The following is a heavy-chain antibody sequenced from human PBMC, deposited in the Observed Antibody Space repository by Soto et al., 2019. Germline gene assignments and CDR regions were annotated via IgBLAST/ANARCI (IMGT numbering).Heavy chain of an antibody. CDR3: VRGPYNYNSRYFDY. CDR1: GGSFSGYF. Sequence: TSETLSLTCTVSGGSFSGYFWTWIRQPPGKGLEWFAEINHSGITNYNPSVESRVSMSVDTSKNQFSLRLYSVTAADTAVYYCVRGPYNYNSRYFDYWGQGTLVTVSS. V-gene: IGHV4-34*01. J-gene: IGHJ4*02. CDR2: INHSGIT. D-gene: IGHD1-1*01.